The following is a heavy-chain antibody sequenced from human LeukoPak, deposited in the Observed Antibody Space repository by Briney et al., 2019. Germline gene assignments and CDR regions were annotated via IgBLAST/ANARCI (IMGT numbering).Heavy chain of an antibody. J-gene: IGHJ4*02. Sequence: GGSLRLSCAASGFTFSDYYMSWIRQAPGKGLEWVSKISSSGSAIYYADSIKGRFTISMDNAKNSLYLQMNSLRAEDTAVYYCSRGWGSSWNRHFDYWGQGTLVTVSS. D-gene: IGHD6-13*01. CDR1: GFTFSDYY. CDR2: ISSSGSAI. V-gene: IGHV3-11*04. CDR3: SRGWGSSWNRHFDY.